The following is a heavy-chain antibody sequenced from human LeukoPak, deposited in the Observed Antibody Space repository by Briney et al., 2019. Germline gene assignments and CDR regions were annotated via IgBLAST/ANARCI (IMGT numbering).Heavy chain of an antibody. V-gene: IGHV3-7*03. CDR3: ARDLPVGAVVEWVDY. Sequence: GGSLRLSCAASGFTFSSYWMSWVRQAPGKGLEWVANIKHDGSEKYYVDSVKGRFTLSRDNAKNSLYLQMNSLRAEDTAVYYCARDLPVGAVVEWVDYWGQGTLVTVSS. CDR1: GFTFSSYW. CDR2: IKHDGSEK. D-gene: IGHD1-26*01. J-gene: IGHJ4*02.